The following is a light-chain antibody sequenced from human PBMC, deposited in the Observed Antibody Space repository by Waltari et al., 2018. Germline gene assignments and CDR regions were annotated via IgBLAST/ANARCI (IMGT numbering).Light chain of an antibody. CDR3: QQYNNWXLT. V-gene: IGKV3-15*01. Sequence: EVVMTQSPATLSVSPGERVNLSCRASQSVTTNLAWYQQKPGQAPRLLIYDTSTRAPGFPARFSGSGSETEFTLIISSLQSEDFAVYYCQQYNNWXLTFGQGTRVXIK. CDR1: QSVTTN. J-gene: IGKJ1*01. CDR2: DTS.